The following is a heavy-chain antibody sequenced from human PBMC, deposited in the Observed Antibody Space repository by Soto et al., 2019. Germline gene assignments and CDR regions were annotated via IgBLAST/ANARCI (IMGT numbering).Heavy chain of an antibody. J-gene: IGHJ5*02. V-gene: IGHV1-46*01. CDR3: ARGPPSEISSGWYLRFDP. Sequence: ASVKVSCKASGYTFTSYYMHWVRQAPGQGXEWMGIINPSGGSTSYAQKFQGRVTMTRDTSTSTVYMEPSSLRSEDTAVYYCARGPPSEISSGWYLRFDPWGQGTLVTVSS. CDR2: INPSGGST. CDR1: GYTFTSYY. D-gene: IGHD6-19*01.